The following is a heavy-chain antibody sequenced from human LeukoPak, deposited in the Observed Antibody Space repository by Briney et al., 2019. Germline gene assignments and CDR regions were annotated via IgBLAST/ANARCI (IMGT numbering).Heavy chain of an antibody. CDR1: GYTFTGYY. D-gene: IGHD3-22*01. V-gene: IGHV1-46*01. J-gene: IGHJ5*02. CDR2: INPSGGST. Sequence: ASVKVSCKASGYTFTGYYMHWVRQAPGQGLEWMGIINPSGGSTSYAQKFQGRVTMTRDTSTSTVYMELSSLRSEDTAVYYCARAPQITMIVVGKGWFDPWGQGTLVTVSS. CDR3: ARAPQITMIVVGKGWFDP.